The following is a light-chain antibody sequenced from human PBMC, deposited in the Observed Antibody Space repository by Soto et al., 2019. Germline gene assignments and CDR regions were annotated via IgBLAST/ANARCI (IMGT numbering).Light chain of an antibody. J-gene: IGKJ5*01. CDR3: QQTDSTPIT. CDR2: ASS. Sequence: DIQMTQAPSSLSASVGDRVTITCRASQPISKNLNWYQQIPGKPPNLLIYASSSLQRGVPPRFSGGGSGTEFTLTITSLQPEDFATYYCQQTDSTPITYGQGTRLEIK. CDR1: QPISKN. V-gene: IGKV1-39*01.